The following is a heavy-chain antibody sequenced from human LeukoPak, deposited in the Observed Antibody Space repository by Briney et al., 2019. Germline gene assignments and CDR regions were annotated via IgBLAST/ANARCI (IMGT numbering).Heavy chain of an antibody. CDR2: ITSSSSYI. D-gene: IGHD6-19*01. CDR3: AKLESSSGWYGGFDC. Sequence: PRGSLRLSCAASGFTFSTYNMNWVRQAPGKGLEWVSSITSSSSYILYADSVKGRFTISRDNAKNSLYLQMNSLKAEDTAVYYCAKLESSSGWYGGFDCWGQGTLVTVSS. CDR1: GFTFSTYN. J-gene: IGHJ4*02. V-gene: IGHV3-21*04.